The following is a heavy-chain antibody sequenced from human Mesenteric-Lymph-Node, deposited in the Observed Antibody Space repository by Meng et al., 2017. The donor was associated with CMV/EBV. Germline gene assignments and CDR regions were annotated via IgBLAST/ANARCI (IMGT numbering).Heavy chain of an antibody. CDR1: GFTSSTYE. J-gene: IGHJ6*02. V-gene: IGHV3-48*03. D-gene: IGHD2-8*01. CDR2: LSKAGNTV. Sequence: GESLKISCAASGFTSSTYEMNWVRQAPGKGLEWVSYLSKAGNTVHYADSVKGRFTISRDNAKNSLFLQMNSLRVEDTAVYYCARGYAFLLDSGMDVWGQGTTVTVSS. CDR3: ARGYAFLLDSGMDV.